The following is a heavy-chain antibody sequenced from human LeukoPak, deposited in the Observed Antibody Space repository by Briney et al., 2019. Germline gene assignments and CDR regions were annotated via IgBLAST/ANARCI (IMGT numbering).Heavy chain of an antibody. J-gene: IGHJ1*01. CDR1: GGSISSHY. V-gene: IGHV4-59*08. Sequence: SETLSLTCTVSGGSISSHYWSWIRQPPGKGLEWIGYIYYSGSTNYNPSLKSRVTVSVDTSKNQFSLKLSSVTAADTAVYYCARTGSGWYQYFQHWGQGTLVTVSP. CDR3: ARTGSGWYQYFQH. CDR2: IYYSGST. D-gene: IGHD6-19*01.